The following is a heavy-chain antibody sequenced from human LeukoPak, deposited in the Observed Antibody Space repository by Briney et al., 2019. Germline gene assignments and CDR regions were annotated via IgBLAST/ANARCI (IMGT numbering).Heavy chain of an antibody. CDR1: GFTFSNYP. CDR2: ISSASNT. J-gene: IGHJ5*02. V-gene: IGHV3-23*01. D-gene: IGHD6-13*01. Sequence: PGGSLRLSCAASGFTFSNYPMSWVRQAPGKGLEWVSTISSASNTYYADSVEGRFTLSRDNSKNTLYLLMNSLRAEDTAFYYCAKYIATSGTAGGRCFDPWGQGTLVTVSS. CDR3: AKYIATSGTAGGRCFDP.